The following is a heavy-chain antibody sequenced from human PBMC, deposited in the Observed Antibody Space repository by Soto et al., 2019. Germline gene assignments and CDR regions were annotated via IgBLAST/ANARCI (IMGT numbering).Heavy chain of an antibody. Sequence: PSETLSLTCAVSGGSISGSNWWTWVRQPPGKGLEWIGEIYHSGSTNYKPSLKSRVTISVDTSKNQFSLKLSSVTAADTAVYYCASKFGELLADAFDIWGQGTMVTVSS. V-gene: IGHV4-4*02. CDR3: ASKFGELLADAFDI. D-gene: IGHD3-10*01. J-gene: IGHJ3*02. CDR2: IYHSGST. CDR1: GGSISGSNW.